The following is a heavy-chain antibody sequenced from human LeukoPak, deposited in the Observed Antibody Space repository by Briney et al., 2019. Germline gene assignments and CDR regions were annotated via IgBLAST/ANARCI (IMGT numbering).Heavy chain of an antibody. Sequence: TGGSLRLSCAASGFTFSNYAMNWVRQAPGKGLEWVSAISGDGGSTYYADSAKGRFTISRDNSKNMLYLQVNILRAEDTAVYYCAKGDYGGKRYYFDYWGQGTLVTVSS. D-gene: IGHD4-23*01. CDR1: GFTFSNYA. CDR2: ISGDGGST. CDR3: AKGDYGGKRYYFDY. V-gene: IGHV3-23*01. J-gene: IGHJ4*02.